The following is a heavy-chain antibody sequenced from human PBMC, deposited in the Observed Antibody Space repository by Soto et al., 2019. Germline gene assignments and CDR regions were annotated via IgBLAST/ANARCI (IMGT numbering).Heavy chain of an antibody. J-gene: IGHJ5*02. Sequence: TSAQVSWKASGDSFRNYGRSWVRQAIGQGLEWMGWISPFNGNIKYGQKFQGRVTMTTDTSTSIAYLELTSVTAADTVVYYCVRDVAAVGTDWFDPWGQGTLVTVSS. V-gene: IGHV1-18*01. CDR1: GDSFRNYG. D-gene: IGHD6-13*01. CDR2: ISPFNGNI. CDR3: VRDVAAVGTDWFDP.